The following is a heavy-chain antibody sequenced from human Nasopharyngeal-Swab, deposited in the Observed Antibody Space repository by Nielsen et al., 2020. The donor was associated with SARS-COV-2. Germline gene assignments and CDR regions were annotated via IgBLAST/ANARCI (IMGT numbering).Heavy chain of an antibody. D-gene: IGHD6-6*01. CDR2: INHSGST. V-gene: IGHV4-34*01. CDR3: ARGRYSSSPREYFQH. CDR1: GGSFSGYY. J-gene: IGHJ1*01. Sequence: SETLSLTCAVYGGSFSGYYWSWIRQPPGKGLEWIGEINHSGSTNYNPSLKSRVTISVDTSKNQFSLKLSPVTAADTAVYYCARGRYSSSPREYFQHWGQGTLVTVSS.